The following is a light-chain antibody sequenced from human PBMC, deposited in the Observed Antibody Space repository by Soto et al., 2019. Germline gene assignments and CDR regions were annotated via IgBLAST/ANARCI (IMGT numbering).Light chain of an antibody. CDR3: QYYNTWTPIT. CDR2: GAS. J-gene: IGKJ3*01. CDR1: QSVSSN. Sequence: EIVMTQSPATLSVSPGERATLSCRASQSVSSNLAWYQQKPRQAPTLLIYGASTRATGIPARFSGSGSRTEFTLTISRLQSEDFVDYCCQYYNTWTPITFGPGTKVDIK. V-gene: IGKV3-15*01.